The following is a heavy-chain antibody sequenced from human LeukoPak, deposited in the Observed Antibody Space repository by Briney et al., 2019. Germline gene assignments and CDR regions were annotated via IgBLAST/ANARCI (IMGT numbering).Heavy chain of an antibody. CDR2: IRAYNGNT. J-gene: IGHJ5*02. Sequence: ALVKVSCKASCYTFTNYGISWVRQAPGQGLEWIGWIRAYNGNTNYAQKLQGTVPMTTDTSPNPAYMELRSPGSDDPAVYYCARGGVVPPAVVNWFGPWRQGTLVTVSS. V-gene: IGHV1-18*01. CDR1: CYTFTNYG. CDR3: ARGGVVPPAVVNWFGP. D-gene: IGHD2-2*01.